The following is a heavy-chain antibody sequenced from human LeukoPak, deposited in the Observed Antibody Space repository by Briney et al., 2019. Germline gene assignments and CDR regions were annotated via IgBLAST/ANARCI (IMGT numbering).Heavy chain of an antibody. CDR2: VSAYNGNT. CDR3: AYCSSTSCNPPTLDY. D-gene: IGHD2-2*01. V-gene: IGHV1-18*01. J-gene: IGHJ4*02. CDR1: GYTFTSYG. Sequence: ASVKVSCKASGYTFTSYGISWVRQAPGQGLEWIGWVSAYNGNTNYAQKLQGRVTMTTDTSTSTAYMELRSLRSDDTAVYYCAYCSSTSCNPPTLDYWGQGTLVTVSS.